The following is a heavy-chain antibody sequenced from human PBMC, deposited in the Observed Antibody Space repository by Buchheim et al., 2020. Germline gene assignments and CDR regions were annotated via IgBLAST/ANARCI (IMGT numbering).Heavy chain of an antibody. CDR1: GFTFSTYA. CDR3: AKHGDYRFDY. J-gene: IGHJ4*02. D-gene: IGHD4-17*01. V-gene: IGHV3-23*01. CDR2: IGSSGGST. Sequence: EVQLLESGGGLVQPGGSLRLSCAASGFTFSTYALSWVRQAPGKGLAWLSSIGSSGGSTDYADSVKGRFTISRDNSKNMLYLQMDSLRAEDTAVYYCAKHGDYRFDYWGQGTL.